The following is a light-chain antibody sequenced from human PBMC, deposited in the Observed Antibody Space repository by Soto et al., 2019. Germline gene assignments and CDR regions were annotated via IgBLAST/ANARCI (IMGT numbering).Light chain of an antibody. J-gene: IGKJ1*01. CDR2: AAS. Sequence: DIQMTQSPSSLSASVGDRFTITCRSSQSISSYLNWYQQKPGKAPKLLIYAASTLQSGVPSRFSGSGSGTDFTLTISSLQPEDFATYYCQESYSTPRWTFGQGTKV. V-gene: IGKV1-39*01. CDR3: QESYSTPRWT. CDR1: QSISSY.